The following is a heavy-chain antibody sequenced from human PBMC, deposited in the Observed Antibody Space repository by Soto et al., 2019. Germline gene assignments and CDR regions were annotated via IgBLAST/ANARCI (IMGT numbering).Heavy chain of an antibody. CDR1: GYKFTSSW. CDR3: ARTDNSGYFNWFDP. V-gene: IGHV5-51*01. Sequence: PGESLKISCRTSGYKFTSSWIAWVRQKPGKGLEWMGIIFPSDSDTRYSPSFQGQVTISADRSTSTVFLQWASLKASDTAVYSCARTDNSGYFNWFDPSGQGTLLTVSS. CDR2: IFPSDSDT. J-gene: IGHJ5*02. D-gene: IGHD3-22*01.